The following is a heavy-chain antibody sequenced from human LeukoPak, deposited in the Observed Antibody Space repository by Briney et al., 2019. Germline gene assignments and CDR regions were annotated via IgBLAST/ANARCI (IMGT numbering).Heavy chain of an antibody. D-gene: IGHD3-3*01. V-gene: IGHV1-18*01. J-gene: IGHJ4*02. CDR1: GYTFTSYG. Sequence: GASVKVSCKASGYTFTSYGISWVRQAPGQGLEWMGWISAYNGNTNYAQKLQGRVTMTTDTSTSTAYMELRSLRSDDTAVYYCARRYYDFWSGYSAPYYFDYWGQGTLVTVSS. CDR3: ARRYYDFWSGYSAPYYFDY. CDR2: ISAYNGNT.